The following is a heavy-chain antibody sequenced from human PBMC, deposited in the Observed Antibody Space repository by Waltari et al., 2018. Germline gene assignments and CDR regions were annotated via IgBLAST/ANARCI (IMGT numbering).Heavy chain of an antibody. V-gene: IGHV3-7*01. CDR3: AREGYYFDY. J-gene: IGHJ4*02. CDR1: GFTFSSYW. Sequence: EVQLVESGGGLVQPGGSLRLSCAASGFTFSSYWMSWVRQAPGKGLEWVSNIKQDVSGKYYVDSVKCRFTISRDNAKNSLYLQMNSLRAEDTAVYYCAREGYYFDYWGQGTLVTVSS. CDR2: IKQDVSGK.